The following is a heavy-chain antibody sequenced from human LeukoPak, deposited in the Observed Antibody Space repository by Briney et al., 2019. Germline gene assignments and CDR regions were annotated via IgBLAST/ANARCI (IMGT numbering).Heavy chain of an antibody. Sequence: PSETLSLTCAVYGGSFSGYYWSWIRQPPGKGLEWIGEINHSGSTNYNPSLKSRVTISVDTSKNQFSLKLGSVTAADTAVYYCARSLRGGSRGGYWGQGTLVTVSS. V-gene: IGHV4-34*01. CDR3: ARSLRGGSRGGY. D-gene: IGHD2-15*01. J-gene: IGHJ4*02. CDR1: GGSFSGYY. CDR2: INHSGST.